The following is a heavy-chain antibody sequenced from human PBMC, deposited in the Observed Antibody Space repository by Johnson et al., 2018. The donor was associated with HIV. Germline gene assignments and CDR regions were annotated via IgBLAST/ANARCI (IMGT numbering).Heavy chain of an antibody. CDR3: ARDSGRYSSSWATFGAFDI. J-gene: IGHJ3*02. Sequence: VQLVESGGGVVQPGRSLRLSCAASGFTVSSNYMSWVRQAPGKGLDWVSVIYSGGSTYYADSLKDRFTISRDNSKNTLYLQMNSLRAEDTAVYYCARDSGRYSSSWATFGAFDIWGQGTMVTVSS. CDR2: IYSGGST. D-gene: IGHD6-13*01. CDR1: GFTVSSNY. V-gene: IGHV3-66*01.